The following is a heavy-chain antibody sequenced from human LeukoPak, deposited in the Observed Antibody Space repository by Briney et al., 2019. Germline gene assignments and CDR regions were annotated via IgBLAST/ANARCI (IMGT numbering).Heavy chain of an antibody. V-gene: IGHV3-74*01. CDR1: GFTFSSYA. D-gene: IGHD5-12*01. Sequence: GGSLRLSCAASGFTFSSYAMSWVRQAPGKGLVWVSRINSDGSSTTYADSVKGRFTISRDNAKNTLYLQMNSLRAEDTAVYYCARGSRFSGSDLWGQGTLVTVSS. CDR3: ARGSRFSGSDL. J-gene: IGHJ4*02. CDR2: INSDGSST.